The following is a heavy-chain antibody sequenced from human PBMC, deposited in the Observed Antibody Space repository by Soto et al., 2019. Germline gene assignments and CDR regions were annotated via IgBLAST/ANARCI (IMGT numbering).Heavy chain of an antibody. V-gene: IGHV1-69*13. J-gene: IGHJ5*01. CDR3: ARGEYYYDSSGFNYNWFDP. CDR1: GGTFSSYA. CDR2: IIPIFGTA. D-gene: IGHD3-22*01. Sequence: SVKVSCKASGGTFSSYAISWVRQAPGQGLEWMGGIIPIFGTANYAQKFQGRVTITADESTSTAYMELSSLRSEDTAVYYCARGEYYYDSSGFNYNWFDPWGQGTLVTVYS.